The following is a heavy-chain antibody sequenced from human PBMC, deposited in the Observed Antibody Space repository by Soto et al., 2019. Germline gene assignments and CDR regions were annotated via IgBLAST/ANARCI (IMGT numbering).Heavy chain of an antibody. CDR1: GFPFSSYA. V-gene: IGHV3-64D*06. Sequence: PGGSLRLSCSASGFPFSSYAMHWVRQAPGKGLEYVSAITSNGGSTYYPDSMNGRFTIFRDNSENTLYLQMSSLRAEDTAFYYCVKALSARYNSAKAFDVWGQGTMVTVSS. J-gene: IGHJ3*01. CDR3: VKALSARYNSAKAFDV. CDR2: ITSNGGST. D-gene: IGHD2-2*02.